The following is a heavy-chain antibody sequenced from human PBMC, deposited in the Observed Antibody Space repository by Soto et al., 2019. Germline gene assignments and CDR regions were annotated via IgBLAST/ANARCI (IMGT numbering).Heavy chain of an antibody. CDR2: IWYDGSNK. CDR1: GFTFSSYG. V-gene: IGHV3-33*01. J-gene: IGHJ6*03. D-gene: IGHD5-18*01. CDR3: ARDIGYTYYYYMDV. Sequence: ESVGGVVQPGRSLRLSCAASGFTFSSYGMHWVRQAPGKGLEWVAVIWYDGSNKYYADSVKGRFTISRDNSKNTLYLQMNSLRAEDTAVYYCARDIGYTYYYYMDVWGKGTTVTVSS.